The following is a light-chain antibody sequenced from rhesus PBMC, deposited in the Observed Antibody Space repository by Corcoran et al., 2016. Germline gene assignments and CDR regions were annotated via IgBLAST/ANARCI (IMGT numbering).Light chain of an antibody. CDR1: VSVGSY. J-gene: IGKJ2*01. V-gene: IGKV3-40*03. CDR2: SAY. CDR3: PQYNGLLYS. Sequence: EIVMTQSPATLFLSPGETATLPCRASVSVGSYLAWYQQKPGQAPKLLVHSAYFRATGIPDRVSGSGSRTEFTLTISSLEPEDVRVYHCPQYNGLLYSFGQGTKVGIK.